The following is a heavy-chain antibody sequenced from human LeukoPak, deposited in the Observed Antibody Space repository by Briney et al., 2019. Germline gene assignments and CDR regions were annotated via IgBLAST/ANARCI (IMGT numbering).Heavy chain of an antibody. Sequence: SVKVSCKASGGTFSSYAISWVRQAPGQGLEWIGRIIPIFGTANYAQKFQGRVTITTDESTSTAYMELSSLRSEDTAVYYCARDREGYSSYGILEYWGQGTLVTVSS. D-gene: IGHD5-18*01. CDR1: GGTFSSYA. CDR3: ARDREGYSSYGILEY. V-gene: IGHV1-69*05. CDR2: IIPIFGTA. J-gene: IGHJ4*02.